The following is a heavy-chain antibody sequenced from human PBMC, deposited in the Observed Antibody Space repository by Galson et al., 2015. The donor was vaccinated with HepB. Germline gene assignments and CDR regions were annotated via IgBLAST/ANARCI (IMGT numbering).Heavy chain of an antibody. CDR3: ARDRGPLDV. V-gene: IGHV1-46*04. CDR1: GYTFSNYY. CDR2: INSGGGST. Sequence: SCKASGYTFSNYYMHWVRQAPGQGLEWMGIINSGGGSTIYAQKLQGRVTMTRGTSTSTVYMELSSLRSEDTAVYYCARDRGPLDVWGQGTTVTVSS. J-gene: IGHJ6*02. D-gene: IGHD3-10*01.